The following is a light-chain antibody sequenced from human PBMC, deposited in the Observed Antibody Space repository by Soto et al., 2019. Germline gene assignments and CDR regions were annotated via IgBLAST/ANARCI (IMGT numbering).Light chain of an antibody. V-gene: IGKV3-11*01. CDR3: QQGSNSPPLP. CDR2: DAS. J-gene: IGKJ4*01. CDR1: QSVSSY. Sequence: EIVLTQSPATLSLSPGERATLSCRASQSVSSYLAWYQQKPGQAPRLLIYDASNSATGIPARFSGSGSGTDFPLTISSLEPEDFAVYYCQQGSNSPPLPFGGGTKV.